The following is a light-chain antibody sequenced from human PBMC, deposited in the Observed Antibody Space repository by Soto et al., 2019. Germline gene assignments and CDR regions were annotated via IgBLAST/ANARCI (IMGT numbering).Light chain of an antibody. CDR3: QQYGSSGT. V-gene: IGKV3-20*01. CDR2: GAS. J-gene: IGKJ1*01. Sequence: EIVLTQPPGTLSLSPGERATLSCRASESVNSRYLAWYQQKPGQGPRLLIYGASNRATGIPDRFSGSGSGTDFTLTISRLEPEDFAVYYCQQYGSSGTFGQGTKVDIK. CDR1: ESVNSRY.